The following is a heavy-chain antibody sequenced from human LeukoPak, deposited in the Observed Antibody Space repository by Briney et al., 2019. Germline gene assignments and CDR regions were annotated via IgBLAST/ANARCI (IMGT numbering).Heavy chain of an antibody. V-gene: IGHV3-21*01. D-gene: IGHD3-16*02. Sequence: GGSLRLSCAASGFTFSSYSMNWVRQAPGKGLEWVSSISSSSSCIYYADSVKGRFTISRDNAENSLYLQMNSLRAEDTAVYYCVRGGLYHYSGTSGDYWGQGTLVTVSS. CDR1: GFTFSSYS. J-gene: IGHJ4*02. CDR2: ISSSSSCI. CDR3: VRGGLYHYSGTSGDY.